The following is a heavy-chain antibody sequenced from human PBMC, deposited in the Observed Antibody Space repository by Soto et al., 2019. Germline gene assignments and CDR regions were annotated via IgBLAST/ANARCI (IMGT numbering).Heavy chain of an antibody. CDR1: GGTFSSYA. J-gene: IGHJ3*02. D-gene: IGHD3-22*01. CDR2: IIPIFGTA. CDR3: ARHARERASSGRGDAFDI. V-gene: IGHV1-69*01. Sequence: QVQLVQSGAEVKKPGSSVKVSCKASGGTFSSYAISWVRQAPGQGLEWMGGIIPIFGTANYAQKFQGRVTITADESTSTAYMELSSLRSEDTAVYYCARHARERASSGRGDAFDIWGQGTMVTVSS.